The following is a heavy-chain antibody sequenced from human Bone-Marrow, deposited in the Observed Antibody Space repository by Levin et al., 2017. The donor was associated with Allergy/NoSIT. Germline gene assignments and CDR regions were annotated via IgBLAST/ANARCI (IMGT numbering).Heavy chain of an antibody. J-gene: IGHJ4*02. CDR1: GFAFSSYS. D-gene: IGHD3-10*01. V-gene: IGHV3-23*01. CDR3: AKRSGESFYFDY. CDR2: VTISGGGT. Sequence: GSLRLSCAASGFAFSSYSMSWVRQAPGKGLEWVSAVTISGGGTYYADSVKGRFTISRDNSKNTLSLQMNSLRAEDTAVYYCAKRSGESFYFDYWGQGTLVTVSS.